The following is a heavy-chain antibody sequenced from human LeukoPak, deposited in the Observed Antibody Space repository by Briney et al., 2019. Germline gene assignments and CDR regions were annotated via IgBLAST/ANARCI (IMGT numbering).Heavy chain of an antibody. Sequence: GGSLRLSCAASGFAFSDSYMSGVRQAPGKGLEWGANIKKDGNEKHYVDSVKGRFTISRDNAKRSLYLQMNSLRADDTAVYYCARDPRGSEYSHFDSWGQGTLVIVSS. CDR1: GFAFSDSY. V-gene: IGHV3-7*01. D-gene: IGHD3-10*01. CDR2: IKKDGNEK. J-gene: IGHJ4*02. CDR3: ARDPRGSEYSHFDS.